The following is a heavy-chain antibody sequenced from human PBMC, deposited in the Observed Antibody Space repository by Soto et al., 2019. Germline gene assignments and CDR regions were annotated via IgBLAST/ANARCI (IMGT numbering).Heavy chain of an antibody. Sequence: EVQLVESGGGLIQPGGSLRLSCPPSGFTVSTNYMSWVRQAPGKGLEWVSVTYSGGVTYYAGSVRGGFTVSRDISKNTLYLQMNSLRAEDTAVYFCARYQYYYGMDVWGQGTTVTGSS. CDR1: GFTVSTNY. V-gene: IGHV3-53*01. CDR2: TYSGGVT. D-gene: IGHD2-2*01. CDR3: ARYQYYYGMDV. J-gene: IGHJ6*02.